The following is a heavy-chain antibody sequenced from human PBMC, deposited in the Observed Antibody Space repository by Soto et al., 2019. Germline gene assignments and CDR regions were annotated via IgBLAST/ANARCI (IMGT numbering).Heavy chain of an antibody. CDR2: IYYSGST. Sequence: SETLSLTCTVSGGSISSGGYYWSWIRQHPGKGLEWIGYIYYSGSTYYNPSLKSRVTISVDTSKNQFSLKLSSVTAADTAVYYCARDLSPYCSGGSCYSYYYYGMDVWGQGTTVTVSS. J-gene: IGHJ6*02. V-gene: IGHV4-31*03. D-gene: IGHD2-15*01. CDR1: GGSISSGGYY. CDR3: ARDLSPYCSGGSCYSYYYYGMDV.